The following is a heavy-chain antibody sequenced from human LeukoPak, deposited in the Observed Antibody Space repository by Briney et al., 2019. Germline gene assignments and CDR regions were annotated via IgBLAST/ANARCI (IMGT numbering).Heavy chain of an antibody. CDR1: GFTFNKYL. Sequence: PGGSLRLSCAAPGFTFNKYLMHWVRQPPGKGLEWVAVISHDGSNKYYADSVKGRFTISRDNSKNTLSLQMNTLRPEDTAVYYCARDASYYDSRGYPPPLDYWGQGTLVTVSS. CDR2: ISHDGSNK. D-gene: IGHD3-22*01. CDR3: ARDASYYDSRGYPPPLDY. J-gene: IGHJ4*02. V-gene: IGHV3-30*04.